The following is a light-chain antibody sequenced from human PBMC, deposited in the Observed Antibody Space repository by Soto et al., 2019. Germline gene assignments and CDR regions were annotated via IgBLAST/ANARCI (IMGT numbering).Light chain of an antibody. Sequence: SQMTQSPSTLSGAVADRVTITCRASQTISSWLAWYQQKPGKAPKLLIYKASTLKSGVPSRFSGSGSGTEFTLTISSLQPDDFATYYCQHYNSYSEAFGRGTKVDI. CDR2: KAS. J-gene: IGKJ1*01. V-gene: IGKV1-5*03. CDR1: QTISSW. CDR3: QHYNSYSEA.